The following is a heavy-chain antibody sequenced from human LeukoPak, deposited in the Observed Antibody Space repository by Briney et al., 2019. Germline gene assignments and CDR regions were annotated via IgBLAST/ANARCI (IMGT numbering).Heavy chain of an antibody. D-gene: IGHD1-1*01. J-gene: IGHJ6*02. CDR1: GFTFNNYW. V-gene: IGHV3-74*01. CDR2: INNDGRSA. CDR3: ARRGTGHGMDV. Sequence: GGSLRLSCAASGFTFNNYWIHWVRQVPGKGLVWVSRINNDGRSARYVDSVKGRFTISRDNAKNTLFLQMNSLRAEDTAVYYCARRGTGHGMDVWGQGTTVIVSS.